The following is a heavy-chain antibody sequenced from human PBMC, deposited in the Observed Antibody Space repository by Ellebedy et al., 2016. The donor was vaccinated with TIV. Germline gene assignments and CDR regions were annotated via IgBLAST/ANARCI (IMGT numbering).Heavy chain of an antibody. V-gene: IGHV4-59*08. CDR3: ARHQGVGWERSHDSSDAFDI. Sequence: SETLSLXXTVSGGSINKDYWTWIRQPPGKGLEWIGYLHDGRSTNHNPSLKRRLTISVDTTKNHFSLKLTSVTATDTAVYYCARHQGVGWERSHDSSDAFDIWGQGAMVIVSS. CDR2: LHDGRST. CDR1: GGSINKDY. J-gene: IGHJ3*02. D-gene: IGHD1-26*01.